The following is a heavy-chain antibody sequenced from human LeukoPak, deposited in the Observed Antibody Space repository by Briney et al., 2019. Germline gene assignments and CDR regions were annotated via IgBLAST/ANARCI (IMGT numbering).Heavy chain of an antibody. V-gene: IGHV3-66*02. Sequence: GGSLRLSCAASGFAVSNNYMSWVRQAPGKGLEWVAVIYDGGHTDYADSVKGQFTISRDSSKNTLYLQMNSLRPEDTAEYYCARARCDTCGYGSWGQGTLVTVSS. J-gene: IGHJ5*02. CDR2: IYDGGHT. CDR1: GFAVSNNY. CDR3: ARARCDTCGYGS. D-gene: IGHD3-22*01.